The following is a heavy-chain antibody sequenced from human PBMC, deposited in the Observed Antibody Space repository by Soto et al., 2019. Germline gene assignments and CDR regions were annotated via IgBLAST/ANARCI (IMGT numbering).Heavy chain of an antibody. CDR1: GFSFDDFA. J-gene: IGHJ5*02. CDR2: ITCNSVST. D-gene: IGHD3-3*01. Sequence: QLVESGGGLVQPGGSLRLSCVASGFSFDDFAMHWVRQAPGKGLEWISGITCNSVSTDYANSVKGRFTVSRDNAKNSLYLQMSSLTTEDTALYFCAKERVRFLDAWGQGTLVTVSS. V-gene: IGHV3-9*01. CDR3: AKERVRFLDA.